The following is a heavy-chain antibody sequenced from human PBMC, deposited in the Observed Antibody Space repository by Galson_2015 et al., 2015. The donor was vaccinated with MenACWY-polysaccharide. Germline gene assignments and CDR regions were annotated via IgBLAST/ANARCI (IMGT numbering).Heavy chain of an antibody. J-gene: IGHJ4*02. CDR1: GFTFSSYA. Sequence: SLRLSCAASGFTFSSYAMSWVRQAPGKGLEWVSAISGSGGSTYYADSVKGRFTISRDNSKNTLYLQMNSLRAEDTAVYYCAETGGGYVWWSYRYTIDYWGQGTLVTVSS. CDR3: AETGGGYVWWSYRYTIDY. D-gene: IGHD3-16*02. CDR2: ISGSGGST. V-gene: IGHV3-23*01.